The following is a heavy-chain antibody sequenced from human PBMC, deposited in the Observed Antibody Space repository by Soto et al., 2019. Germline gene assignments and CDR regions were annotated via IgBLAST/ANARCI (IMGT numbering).Heavy chain of an antibody. CDR2: IYPGDSDT. V-gene: IGHV5-51*01. Sequence: GESLKISCKGSGYSFTSYWIGWVRQMPGKGLEWMRIIYPGDSDTRYSPSFQGQVTISADKSISTAYLQWSSLKASDTAMYYCARWGGGYCSSTSCYFDPYYYYYYGMDVWGQGTTVTVSS. D-gene: IGHD2-2*01. J-gene: IGHJ6*02. CDR3: ARWGGGYCSSTSCYFDPYYYYYYGMDV. CDR1: GYSFTSYW.